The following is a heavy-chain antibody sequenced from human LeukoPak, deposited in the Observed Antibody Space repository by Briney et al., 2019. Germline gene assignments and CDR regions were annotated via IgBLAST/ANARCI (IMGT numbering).Heavy chain of an antibody. Sequence: GGSLRLSCAASGFTFSSYSMNWVRQAPGKGLEWVSYISSSSTTIYYADSVKGRFTISRDNAKNSLYLQTNSLRDEDTAVYYCARDAQHLVDLYYYYYYMDVWGKGTTVTVSS. CDR1: GFTFSSYS. V-gene: IGHV3-48*02. CDR3: ARDAQHLVDLYYYYYYMDV. J-gene: IGHJ6*03. CDR2: ISSSSTTI. D-gene: IGHD6-13*01.